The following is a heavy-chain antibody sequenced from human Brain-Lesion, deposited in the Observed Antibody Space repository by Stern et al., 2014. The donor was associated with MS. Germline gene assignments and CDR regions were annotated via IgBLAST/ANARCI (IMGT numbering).Heavy chain of an antibody. D-gene: IGHD2-2*01. J-gene: IGHJ6*02. Sequence: QVQLGQSGPGLVKPSQTLSLSCTVSGGSISSGGYYWSWIRQPAGKGLEWIGRIFNSGSTSYNPSLKSRVTTSIDPSKNQVPPRLNSMTAADTAVYYCARGRVVPGFQYYATDVWGQGTTVIVSS. CDR3: ARGRVVPGFQYYATDV. CDR1: GGSISSGGYY. CDR2: IFNSGST. V-gene: IGHV4-61*02.